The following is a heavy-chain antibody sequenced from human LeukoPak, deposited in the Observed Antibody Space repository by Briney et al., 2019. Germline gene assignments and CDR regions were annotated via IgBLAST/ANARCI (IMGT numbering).Heavy chain of an antibody. CDR3: ARGWAYYYGSGSYYFDY. V-gene: IGHV3-21*01. Sequence: GGSLRLSCAASGFTVISYSMNSVRQAPGKGRELVSSISSSSSYIHYAEPEKDRFTHYSDKDKQSLYLQMNRLRAEDTAVYYCARGWAYYYGSGSYYFDYWGQGTLVTVSS. D-gene: IGHD3-10*01. CDR1: GFTVISYS. J-gene: IGHJ4*02. CDR2: ISSSSSYI.